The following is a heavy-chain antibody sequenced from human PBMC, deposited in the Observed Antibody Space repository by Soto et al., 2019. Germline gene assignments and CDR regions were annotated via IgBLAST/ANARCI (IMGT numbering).Heavy chain of an antibody. V-gene: IGHV1-69*06. Sequence: QVQLVQSGAEVKTPGSSLKVSCKVSGSRFSNYVISWVRQAPGHGLEWLERIIPIFNSTKYAQNFQGRVTITAEKSTSTASLELSSLRSDDTAVYYCAREGRGKKAGYNGLVSLGYWGQGTLVTVSS. CDR3: AREGRGKKAGYNGLVSLGY. CDR1: GSRFSNYV. CDR2: IIPIFNST. D-gene: IGHD2-2*02. J-gene: IGHJ4*02.